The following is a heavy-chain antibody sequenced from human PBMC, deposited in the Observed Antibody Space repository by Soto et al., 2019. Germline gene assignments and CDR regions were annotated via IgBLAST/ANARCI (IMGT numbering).Heavy chain of an antibody. D-gene: IGHD5-18*01. CDR3: AKDRIQLWNYFDY. Sequence: PRPSSSAPGFTFSRFGMHRVRPAPGKGLEWVAVISYDGSNKYYADSVKGRFTISRDNSKNTLYLQMNSLRAEDTAVYYCAKDRIQLWNYFDYWGQGTLVTVSS. CDR1: GFTFSRFG. CDR2: ISYDGSNK. J-gene: IGHJ4*02. V-gene: IGHV3-30*18.